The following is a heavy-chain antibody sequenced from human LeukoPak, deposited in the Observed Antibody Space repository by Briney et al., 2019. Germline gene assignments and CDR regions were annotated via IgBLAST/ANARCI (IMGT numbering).Heavy chain of an antibody. V-gene: IGHV4-59*01. J-gene: IGHJ4*02. CDR1: GGSISTYY. CDR3: AKGRDRGDAYNPPWDY. Sequence: SETLSLTCTVSGGSISTYYWSWIRQPPGKGLEWIGYIYYSGSTNYNPSLRSRVTISVDTSKNQFSLKLSSVTAADTAVYYCAKGRDRGDAYNPPWDYWGQGILVTVSS. CDR2: IYYSGST. D-gene: IGHD5-24*01.